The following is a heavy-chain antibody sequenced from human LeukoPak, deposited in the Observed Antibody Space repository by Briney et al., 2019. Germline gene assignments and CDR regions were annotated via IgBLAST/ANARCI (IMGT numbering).Heavy chain of an antibody. CDR3: ARADSSSYNWYFDY. CDR1: GYTFTSYG. Sequence: ASVKVSCKASGYTFTSYGISWVRQAPGQGLEWMGWISAYNGNTNYAQKLQGRVTMTTDTSTSTAYMELSSLRSEDTAVYYCARADSSSYNWYFDYWGQGTLVTVSS. D-gene: IGHD6-13*01. V-gene: IGHV1-18*01. CDR2: ISAYNGNT. J-gene: IGHJ4*02.